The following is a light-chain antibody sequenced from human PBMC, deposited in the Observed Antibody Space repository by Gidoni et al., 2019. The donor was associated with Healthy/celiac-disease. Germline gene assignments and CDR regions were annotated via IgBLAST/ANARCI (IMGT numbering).Light chain of an antibody. CDR3: QQRYSTPPT. CDR2: AAS. V-gene: IGKV1-39*01. J-gene: IGKJ1*01. Sequence: DIQMTQSPSSLSASVGDRVTITCRASQSISSYLNWYQQKPGKAPKLLIYAASSLQSGVPSRFSGSGSGTDVTLTISSLQPEDFATYYCQQRYSTPPTFGQGTKVEIK. CDR1: QSISSY.